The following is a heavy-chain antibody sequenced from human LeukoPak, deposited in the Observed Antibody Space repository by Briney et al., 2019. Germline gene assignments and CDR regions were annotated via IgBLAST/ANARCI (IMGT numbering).Heavy chain of an antibody. D-gene: IGHD2-21*01. CDR2: INPSGGST. CDR1: GYTFTSYY. CDR3: ARVRYCGGDCYTPFDAFDI. V-gene: IGHV1-46*03. Sequence: ASVKVSCKASGYTFTSYYMHWVRQAPGQGLEWMGIINPSGGSTSYAQKFQGRVTMTRDTSTSTVYMELSSLRSEDTAVYYCARVRYCGGDCYTPFDAFDIWGQGTMVIVSS. J-gene: IGHJ3*02.